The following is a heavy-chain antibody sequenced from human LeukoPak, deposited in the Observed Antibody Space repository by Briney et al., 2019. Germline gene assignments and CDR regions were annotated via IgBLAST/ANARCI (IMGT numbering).Heavy chain of an antibody. Sequence: GASVKVSCKVSGYTLTELFMHWVRQAPGKGLEWMGGFDPEDGETINAQKFQDRVTMTEDTSTDTAYMELSSLRSEDTAVYYCAPRYYDILTGYWKEDYWGQGTLVTVSS. CDR1: GYTLTELF. CDR3: APRYYDILTGYWKEDY. D-gene: IGHD3-9*01. J-gene: IGHJ4*02. CDR2: FDPEDGET. V-gene: IGHV1-24*01.